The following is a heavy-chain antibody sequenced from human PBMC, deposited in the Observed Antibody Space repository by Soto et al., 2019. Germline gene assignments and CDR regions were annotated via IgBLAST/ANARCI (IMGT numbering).Heavy chain of an antibody. CDR3: ARIRARAFEY. J-gene: IGHJ4*02. CDR1: GGPVTSALYH. V-gene: IGHV4-61*01. CDR2: VYFSGTT. Sequence: LTCSLSGGPVTSALYHFRWRRQPPGKGLEWIANVYFSGTTYYKPSLKSRVTISADTSKNQFSLEMTSVTAADTAVYYCARIRARAFEYWGQGLLVTSPQ. D-gene: IGHD3-16*01.